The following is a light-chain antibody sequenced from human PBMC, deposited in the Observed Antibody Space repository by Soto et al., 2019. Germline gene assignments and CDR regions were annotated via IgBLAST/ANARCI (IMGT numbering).Light chain of an antibody. Sequence: QSTGTLSLSPGERATLSCRASQSVSSSYLAWYQQKPGQAPRLLSYGASSRATGIPDRFSGSGSGTDFTLTISRLEPEDFAVYYCQQYGSSPWTFGQGTKVDI. CDR3: QQYGSSPWT. V-gene: IGKV3-20*01. J-gene: IGKJ1*01. CDR1: QSVSSSY. CDR2: GAS.